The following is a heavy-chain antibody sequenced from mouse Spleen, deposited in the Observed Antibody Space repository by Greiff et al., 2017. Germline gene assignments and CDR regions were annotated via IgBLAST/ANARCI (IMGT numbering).Heavy chain of an antibody. CDR3: ARSGGNYGGFAY. D-gene: IGHD2-1*01. V-gene: IGHV1-69*01. CDR1: GYTFTSYW. J-gene: IGHJ3*01. CDR2: IDPSDSYT. Sequence: VQLQQPGAELVMPGASVKLSCKASGYTFTSYWMHWVKQRPGQGLEWIGEIDPSDSYTNYNQKFKGKATLTVDKSSSTAYLQLSSLTSEDSAVYYGARSGGNYGGFAYWGQGTLVTVSA.